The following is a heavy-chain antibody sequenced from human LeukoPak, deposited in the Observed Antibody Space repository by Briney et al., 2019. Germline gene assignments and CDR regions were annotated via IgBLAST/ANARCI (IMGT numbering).Heavy chain of an antibody. D-gene: IGHD3-9*01. Sequence: PGGSLRLSCAASGFTVSSNYMSWVRQAPGKGLKWVSVIYSGGSTYYADSVKGRFTISRDNSKNTLYLQMNSLRAEDTAVYYCARSPYDILTGYYYYYGMDVWGQGTTVTVSS. CDR2: IYSGGST. CDR1: GFTVSSNY. V-gene: IGHV3-66*01. CDR3: ARSPYDILTGYYYYYGMDV. J-gene: IGHJ6*02.